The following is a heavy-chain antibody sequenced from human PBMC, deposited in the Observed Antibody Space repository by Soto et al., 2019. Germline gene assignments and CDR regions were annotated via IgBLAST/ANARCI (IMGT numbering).Heavy chain of an antibody. CDR1: GGSFSGYY. CDR2: INHSGST. Sequence: QVQLQQWGAGLLKPSETLSLTCAVYGGSFSGYYWSWIRQPPGKGLEWIGEINHSGSTNYNPSLKSRVTISVDTSKNQFSLKLSSVTAADTAVYYCARASYYDFWSGDDAFDIWGQGTMVTVSS. V-gene: IGHV4-34*01. D-gene: IGHD3-3*01. J-gene: IGHJ3*02. CDR3: ARASYYDFWSGDDAFDI.